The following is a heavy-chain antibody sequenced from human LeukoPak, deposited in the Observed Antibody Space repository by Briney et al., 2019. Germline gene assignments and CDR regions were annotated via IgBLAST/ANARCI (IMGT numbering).Heavy chain of an antibody. V-gene: IGHV3-7*05. CDR2: IKQDGGVK. Sequence: PGGSLRLSCTASGFNFSNYWMSWVRQAPGKGLECLANIKQDGGVKNYVDSVKGRFTISRDNAENSLYLQMNSLRADDTAVYYCARVRVVGSDGMGTPDPYWGQGTLVTVSS. D-gene: IGHD2-2*01. CDR1: GFNFSNYW. J-gene: IGHJ4*02. CDR3: ARVRVVGSDGMGTPDPY.